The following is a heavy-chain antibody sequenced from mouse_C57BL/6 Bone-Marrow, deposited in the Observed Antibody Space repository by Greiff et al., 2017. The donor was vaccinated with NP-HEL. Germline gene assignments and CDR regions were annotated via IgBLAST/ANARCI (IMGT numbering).Heavy chain of an antibody. CDR2: ISNGGGST. V-gene: IGHV5-12*01. D-gene: IGHD2-1*01. J-gene: IGHJ4*01. Sequence: EVKLVESGGGLVQPGGSLKLSCAASGFTFSDYYMYWVRQTPEKRLEWVAYISNGGGSTYYPDTVKGRFTISRDNAKNTLYLQMSRLKSEDTAMYYCARQDGNYAMDYWGQGTSVTVSS. CDR3: ARQDGNYAMDY. CDR1: GFTFSDYY.